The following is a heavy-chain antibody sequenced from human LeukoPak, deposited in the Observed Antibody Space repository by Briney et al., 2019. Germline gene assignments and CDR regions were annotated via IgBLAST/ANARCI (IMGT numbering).Heavy chain of an antibody. CDR3: ARVFGSSWFGDY. J-gene: IGHJ4*02. V-gene: IGHV3-21*01. CDR2: ISSSSSYI. Sequence: GGSLRLSCAASGFTFSSYSMIWVRQAPGKGLEWVSSISSSSSYIYYSDSVKGRFTISRDNAKNSLYLQVNSLRAEDTAVYYCARVFGSSWFGDYWGQGTLVTVSS. CDR1: GFTFSSYS. D-gene: IGHD6-13*01.